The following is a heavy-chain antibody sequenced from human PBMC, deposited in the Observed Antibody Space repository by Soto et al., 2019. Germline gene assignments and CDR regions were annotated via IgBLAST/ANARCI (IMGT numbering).Heavy chain of an antibody. CDR3: ARSRNYYDSSGYYHSSFDY. D-gene: IGHD3-22*01. V-gene: IGHV3-7*01. J-gene: IGHJ4*02. CDR1: GFTFSSYA. Sequence: GGSLRLSCAASGFTFSSYAMSWVRQAPGKGLEWVANIKQDGSEKYYVDSVKGRFTISRDNAKNSLYLQMNSLRAEDTAVYYCARSRNYYDSSGYYHSSFDYWGQGTLVTVSS. CDR2: IKQDGSEK.